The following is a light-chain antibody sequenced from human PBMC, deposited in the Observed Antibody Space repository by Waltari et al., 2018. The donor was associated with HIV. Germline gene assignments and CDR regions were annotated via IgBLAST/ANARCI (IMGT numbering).Light chain of an antibody. J-gene: IGLJ2*01. CDR1: NIGSKS. Sequence: SYVLTQSPSVSVAPGKTARITCGGKNIGSKSVNWYQQQPGQAPVMVIYHDTDRPSGIPDRFSGSNSEDTATLTIRRVEAGDGADYYCQVWDTNTDQYVIFGGGTNLAV. CDR3: QVWDTNTDQYVI. V-gene: IGLV3-21*01. CDR2: HDT.